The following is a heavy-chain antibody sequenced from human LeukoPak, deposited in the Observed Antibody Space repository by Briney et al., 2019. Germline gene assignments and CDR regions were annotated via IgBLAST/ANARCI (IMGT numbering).Heavy chain of an antibody. CDR3: AKAPGPSVVVTAISDY. CDR2: ISGSGGST. D-gene: IGHD2-21*02. Sequence: GGSLRLSCAASGFTFSSYAMSWVRQAPGKGLEWVSAISGSGGSTYYADSVKGRFTISRDNSKNTLYLQMNSLIAEDTAVYYCAKAPGPSVVVTAISDYWGQGTLVTVSS. J-gene: IGHJ4*02. V-gene: IGHV3-23*01. CDR1: GFTFSSYA.